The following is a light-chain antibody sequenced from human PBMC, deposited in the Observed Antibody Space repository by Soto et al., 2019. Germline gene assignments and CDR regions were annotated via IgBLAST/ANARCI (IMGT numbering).Light chain of an antibody. CDR2: EVS. CDR3: SSYAGSNIFV. V-gene: IGLV2-11*01. CDR1: SSDVGGYNF. Sequence: QSALTQPRSVSGSPGQSVTISCTGTSSDVGGYNFVAWYQQHPGKAPKLMISEVSKRPSGVPDRFSGSKSGNTASLTVSGLHAEDEADYYCSSYAGSNIFVFGTGTKVTVL. J-gene: IGLJ1*01.